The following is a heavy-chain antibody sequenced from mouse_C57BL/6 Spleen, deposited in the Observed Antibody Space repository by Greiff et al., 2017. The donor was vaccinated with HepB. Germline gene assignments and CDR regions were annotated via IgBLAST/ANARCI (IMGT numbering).Heavy chain of an antibody. CDR2: IYPGDGDT. J-gene: IGHJ2*01. CDR3: AILYYYGSSHDY. CDR1: GYAFSSYW. V-gene: IGHV1-80*01. D-gene: IGHD1-1*01. Sequence: VKLMESGAELVKPGASVKISCKASGYAFSSYWMNWVKQRPGKGLEWIGQIYPGDGDTNYNGKFKGKATLTADKSSSTAYMQLSSLTSEDSAVYFCAILYYYGSSHDYWGQGTTLTVSS.